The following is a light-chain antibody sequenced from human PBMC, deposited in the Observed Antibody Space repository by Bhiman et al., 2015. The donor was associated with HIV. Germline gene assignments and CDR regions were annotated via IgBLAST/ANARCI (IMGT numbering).Light chain of an antibody. J-gene: IGLJ3*02. CDR1: SSDVGGYNY. V-gene: IGLV2-8*01. CDR3: CSYAGSYTWV. Sequence: QSALTQPPSASGSPGQSVTISCTGTSSDVGGYNYVSWYQQHPGKAPKFMIYEVNKWPSGVPNRFSGSKSGNTASLTISGLQAEDEADYYCCSYAGSYTWVFGGGTKLTVL. CDR2: EVN.